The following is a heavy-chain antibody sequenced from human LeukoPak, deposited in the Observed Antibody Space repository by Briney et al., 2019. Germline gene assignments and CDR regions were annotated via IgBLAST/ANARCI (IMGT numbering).Heavy chain of an antibody. CDR2: LNTGGST. Sequence: TPSETLSLTCTASGASINTAAYYWTWIRQPAGKGLEWIGRLNTGGSTTYNPSLKRLVTISVDTSKNQFSLKLTSMTAADTAVYYCAKDSAGGYYDSSGFGSYYYMDVWGTGTTVTVSS. D-gene: IGHD3-22*01. CDR3: AKDSAGGYYDSSGFGSYYYMDV. J-gene: IGHJ6*03. V-gene: IGHV4-61*02. CDR1: GASINTAAYY.